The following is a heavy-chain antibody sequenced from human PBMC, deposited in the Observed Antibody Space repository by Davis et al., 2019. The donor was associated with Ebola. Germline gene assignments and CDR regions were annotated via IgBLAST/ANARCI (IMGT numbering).Heavy chain of an antibody. CDR1: GFTVSSNF. J-gene: IGHJ4*02. CDR2: LYSGGNT. CDR3: ARDSDDYSFDY. Sequence: GGSLRLSCAVSGFTVSSNFMSWVRQAPGKGLEWVSVLYSGGNTYYPDSVKGRFTISRDNSKNTLYLQMNSLRPEDTAVYYCARDSDDYSFDYWGQGTLVTVSS. V-gene: IGHV3-53*05. D-gene: IGHD4-11*01.